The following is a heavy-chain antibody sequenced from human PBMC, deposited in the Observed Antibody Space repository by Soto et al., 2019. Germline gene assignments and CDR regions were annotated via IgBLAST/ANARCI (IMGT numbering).Heavy chain of an antibody. V-gene: IGHV4-38-2*01. CDR3: ARVGGYGMDV. CDR1: GYSISSGYY. CDR2: IYHSGSA. D-gene: IGHD3-10*01. J-gene: IGHJ6*02. Sequence: SETLSLTCAVSGYSISSGYYWGWIRQPPGKGLEWIGSIYHSGSAYNNPSLKSRVTISVDTSKNQFSLKLSSVTAADTAVYYCARVGGYGMDVWGQGTTVTVSS.